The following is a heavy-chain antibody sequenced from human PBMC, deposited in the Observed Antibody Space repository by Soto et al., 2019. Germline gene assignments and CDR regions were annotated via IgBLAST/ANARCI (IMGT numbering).Heavy chain of an antibody. CDR3: ARVSGSYYYGMDV. CDR2: IYHSGST. CDR1: GGSISSSNW. Sequence: SETLSLTCAVSGGSISSSNWWSWVRQPPGKGLEWIGEIYHSGSTNYNPSLKSRITISVDKSKNQFSLKLSSVTAADTAVYYCARVSGSYYYGMDVGGQGTTVT. V-gene: IGHV4-4*02. J-gene: IGHJ6*02.